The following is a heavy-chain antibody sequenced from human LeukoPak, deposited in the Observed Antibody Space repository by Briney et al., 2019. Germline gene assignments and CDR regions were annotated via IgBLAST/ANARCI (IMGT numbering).Heavy chain of an antibody. CDR1: EFTVSSNY. D-gene: IGHD3-10*01. V-gene: IGHV3-66*01. CDR3: ARGGDSYYYGSGSYYMDV. CDR2: MYSAGST. J-gene: IGHJ6*03. Sequence: PGGSLRLSCAASEFTVSSNYMSWVRQAPGKGLEWVSVMYSAGSTFYADSVKGRFTISRDNSKNTLYLQMNSLRAEDTAVYYCARGGDSYYYGSGSYYMDVWGKGTTVTISS.